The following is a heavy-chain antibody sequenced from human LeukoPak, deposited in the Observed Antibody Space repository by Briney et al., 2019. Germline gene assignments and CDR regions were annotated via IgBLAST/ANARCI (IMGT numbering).Heavy chain of an antibody. J-gene: IGHJ4*02. D-gene: IGHD2-15*01. CDR1: GFTFTSYS. CDR2: ISSSGTYI. CDR3: VRDFRELVVVNFDS. Sequence: GGSLRLSCAASGFTFTSYSMNWVRQAPGKGLEWVSSISSSGTYIYYTDSVKGRFTISRDNAKNSLYLQMDSLRAEDTAAYYCVRDFRELVVVNFDSWGQGTLVTVSS. V-gene: IGHV3-21*06.